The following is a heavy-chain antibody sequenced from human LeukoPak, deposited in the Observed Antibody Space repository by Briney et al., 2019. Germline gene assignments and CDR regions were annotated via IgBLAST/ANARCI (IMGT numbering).Heavy chain of an antibody. V-gene: IGHV5-51*01. D-gene: IGHD2-8*01. CDR1: GYSFTSYW. J-gene: IGHJ5*02. CDR2: IYPGDSDT. CDR3: ARLPYCTNGVCWDWFDP. Sequence: PGESLKISCKGSGYSFTSYWIGWVRQMPGKGLEWMGIIYPGDSDTRYSPSFQGQVTISADKSISTAYLQWSSLKASDTAMYYCARLPYCTNGVCWDWFDPWGQGTLVTVSS.